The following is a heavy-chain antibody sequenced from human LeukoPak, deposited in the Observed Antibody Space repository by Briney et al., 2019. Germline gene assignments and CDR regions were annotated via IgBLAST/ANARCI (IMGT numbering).Heavy chain of an antibody. V-gene: IGHV3-53*01. CDR1: GFSVSSTY. D-gene: IGHD3-10*01. J-gene: IGHJ4*02. Sequence: GGSLRLSCAASGFSVSSTYMTWVRQAPGKGLEWVSIFYRGDDRHYADSVKGRFTISRDNSKNTLPLQMNNLRVEDTAVYYCARGGGSENQYAPWYFDYWGQGALVTVSS. CDR3: ARGGGSENQYAPWYFDY. CDR2: FYRGDDR.